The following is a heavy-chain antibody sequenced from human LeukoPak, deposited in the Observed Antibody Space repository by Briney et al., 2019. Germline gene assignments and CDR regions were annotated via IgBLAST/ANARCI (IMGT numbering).Heavy chain of an antibody. CDR1: GGSFSGYY. Sequence: PSETLSLTCAVYGGSFSGYYWSWIRQPPGKGLDWIGEINHSGSTNYNPSLKSRVTISVDTSKNQFSLKLSSVTAADTAVYYCARVRYYYDSSGYYSFDAFDIWGQGTMVTVSS. D-gene: IGHD3-22*01. V-gene: IGHV4-34*01. J-gene: IGHJ3*02. CDR2: INHSGST. CDR3: ARVRYYYDSSGYYSFDAFDI.